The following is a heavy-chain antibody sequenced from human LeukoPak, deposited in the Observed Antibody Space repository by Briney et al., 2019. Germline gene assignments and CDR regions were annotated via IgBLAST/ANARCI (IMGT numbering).Heavy chain of an antibody. V-gene: IGHV3-74*01. D-gene: IGHD3-3*01. J-gene: IGHJ4*02. CDR1: AFTFSSYW. CDR2: TNRDGSST. Sequence: GGSLRLSCAAYAFTFSSYWMHWVRQAPGKGPVWVARTNRDGSSTAYADSVKGRFIISKDNAKNTLYLLMNSLRAEDTAVYYCARDSVEWYIFDYWGQGTLVTVSS. CDR3: ARDSVEWYIFDY.